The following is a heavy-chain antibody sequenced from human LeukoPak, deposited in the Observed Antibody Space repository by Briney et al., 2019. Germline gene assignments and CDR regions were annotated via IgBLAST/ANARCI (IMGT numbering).Heavy chain of an antibody. D-gene: IGHD2-2*01. CDR3: ARRVAVVPAAPTPGDNWFEP. J-gene: IGHJ5*02. CDR2: INPSGGST. V-gene: IGHV1-46*01. CDR1: GYTFTSYY. Sequence: GASVKVACKASGYTFTSYYMHWVRQAPGQGLEWMGIINPSGGSTSYAQKFQGRVTMTRDTSTSTVYMELSSLRSEDTAVYYCARRVAVVPAAPTPGDNWFEPWGQGTLVTVSS.